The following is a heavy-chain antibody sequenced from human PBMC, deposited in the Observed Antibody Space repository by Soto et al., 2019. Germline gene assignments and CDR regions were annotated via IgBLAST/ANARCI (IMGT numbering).Heavy chain of an antibody. CDR2: LYDLDGT. CDR3: ASWHLQEHAYDV. D-gene: IGHD4-4*01. V-gene: IGHV3-53*01. CDR1: GLTVSGKKY. J-gene: IGHJ3*01. Sequence: DVQLVESGGGLIQPWGSLRLSCAAFGLTVSGKKYMAWVRQAPGKGLEWVSALYDLDGTYYADSVKGRITTSGDSSKTIVYLQMNSLRPDDTTVYYCASWHLQEHAYDVWGQGTTFTVSS.